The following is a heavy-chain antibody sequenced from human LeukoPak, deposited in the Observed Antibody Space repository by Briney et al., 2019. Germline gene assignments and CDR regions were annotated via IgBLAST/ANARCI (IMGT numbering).Heavy chain of an antibody. V-gene: IGHV1-8*01. CDR1: GYTFTSYD. CDR3: ARASVLLGAFDI. Sequence: ASVKVSCKASGYTFTSYDINWVRQATGQGLEWMGWMNPNSGNTGYAQKFQGRVTMTRNTSISTAYMELSSLRPDDTAVYYCARASVLLGAFDIWGQGTMVTVSS. CDR2: MNPNSGNT. D-gene: IGHD3-10*01. J-gene: IGHJ3*02.